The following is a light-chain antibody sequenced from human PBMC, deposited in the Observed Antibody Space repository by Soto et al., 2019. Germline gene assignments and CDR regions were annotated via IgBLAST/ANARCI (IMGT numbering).Light chain of an antibody. V-gene: IGLV2-8*01. J-gene: IGLJ1*01. CDR1: SSDVCAYNY. CDR2: EVS. CDR3: SSHGGSNNFYV. Sequence: QSVLTQPPSASGSPGQSVTISCIRTSSDVCAYNYVSWYQQRPGKVPKLMIYEVSKRPSGVPDRFSASKSGNPASLTVSGLQAEDEADYYCSSHGGSNNFYVFGTGTKVTAL.